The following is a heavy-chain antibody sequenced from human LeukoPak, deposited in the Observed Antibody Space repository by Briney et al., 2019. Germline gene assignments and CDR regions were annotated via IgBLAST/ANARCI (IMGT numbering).Heavy chain of an antibody. J-gene: IGHJ4*02. CDR3: AREGGAYDLDERLGYFDY. CDR1: GGTFSSYT. CDR2: IIPILGIA. Sequence: GSSVTVSCKASGGTFSSYTISWVRQAPGQGLEWMGRIIPILGIANYAQKFQGRVTITADKSTSTAYMELSSLRSEDTAVYYCAREGGAYDLDERLGYFDYWGQGTLVTVSS. D-gene: IGHD3-16*01. V-gene: IGHV1-69*04.